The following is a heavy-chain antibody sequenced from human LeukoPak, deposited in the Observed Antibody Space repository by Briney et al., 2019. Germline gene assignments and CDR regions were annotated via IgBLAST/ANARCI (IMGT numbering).Heavy chain of an antibody. V-gene: IGHV1-2*02. CDR2: INPNICGT. CDR3: ARDDLLYDSTLQGYYYYMDV. Sequence: GASVKVSCMHSGYTFTGYYMHSVRHTPGQGGEWMGWINPNICGTNYAQKFQRTVTMTRDTYISTAYMELRRMRSDDTAVYYCARDDLLYDSTLQGYYYYMDVWGKGTTVTVSS. J-gene: IGHJ6*03. D-gene: IGHD3-22*01. CDR1: GYTFTGYY.